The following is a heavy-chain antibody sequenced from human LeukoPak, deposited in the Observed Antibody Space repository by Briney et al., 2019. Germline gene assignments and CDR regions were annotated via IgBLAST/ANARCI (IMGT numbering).Heavy chain of an antibody. Sequence: GGPLRLSCAASGFTFSSYGMHWVRQAPGKGLEWVAVISYDGSNKYYADSVKGRFTISRDNSKNTLYLQMNSLRAEDTAVYYYAKGSGGVIVTYYFDYWGQGTLVTVSS. CDR2: ISYDGSNK. J-gene: IGHJ4*02. CDR1: GFTFSSYG. V-gene: IGHV3-30*18. CDR3: AKGSGGVIVTYYFDY. D-gene: IGHD3-16*02.